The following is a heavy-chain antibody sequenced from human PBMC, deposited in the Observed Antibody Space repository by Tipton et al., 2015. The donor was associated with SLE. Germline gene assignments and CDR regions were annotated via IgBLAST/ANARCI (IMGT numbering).Heavy chain of an antibody. CDR2: IYYSGST. Sequence: TLSLTCTVSGGSISSGGYYWSWIRQPPGKGLEWIGSIYYSGSTYYNPSLKSRVTISVDTSKNQFSLKLSSVTAADTAVYYCARRPRPAAMDYYYGMDVWGQGTTVTVSS. CDR3: ARRPRPAAMDYYYGMDV. J-gene: IGHJ6*02. CDR1: GGSISSGGYY. V-gene: IGHV4-39*01. D-gene: IGHD2-2*01.